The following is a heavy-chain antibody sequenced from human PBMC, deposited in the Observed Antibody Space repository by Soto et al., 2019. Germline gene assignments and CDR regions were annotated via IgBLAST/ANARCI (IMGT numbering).Heavy chain of an antibody. D-gene: IGHD1-26*01. CDR1: GFSLSTSGMC. CDR2: IDWDDDK. Sequence: ESGPTLVNPTQTLTLTCTFSGFSLSTSGMCVSWIRQPPGKALEWLALIDWDDDKYYSTSLKTRLTISKDTSKNQVVLTMTNMDPVDTATYYCARRPLVGATASYGMDVWGQGTTVTVSS. J-gene: IGHJ6*02. CDR3: ARRPLVGATASYGMDV. V-gene: IGHV2-70*01.